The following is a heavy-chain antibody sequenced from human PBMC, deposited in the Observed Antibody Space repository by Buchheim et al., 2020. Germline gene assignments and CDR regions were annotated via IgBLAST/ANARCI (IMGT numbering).Heavy chain of an antibody. CDR1: GFTFSSYA. Sequence: QVQLVESGGGVVQPGRSLRLSCADSGFTFSSYAMHWVRQAPGKGLEWVAVISYDGSNKYYADSVKGRFTISRDNSKNTLYLKMNSLRTEDTAVYYCARDVFGYYYDSSGYYPGDYWGQGTL. V-gene: IGHV3-30-3*01. D-gene: IGHD3-22*01. J-gene: IGHJ4*02. CDR2: ISYDGSNK. CDR3: ARDVFGYYYDSSGYYPGDY.